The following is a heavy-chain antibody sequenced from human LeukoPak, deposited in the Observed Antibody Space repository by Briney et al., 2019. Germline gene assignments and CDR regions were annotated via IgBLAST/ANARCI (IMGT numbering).Heavy chain of an antibody. V-gene: IGHV1-8*02. Sequence: ASVKVSCTASGYTFTAYYIQWVRQAPGQGLEWMGWMNPNSGNTGYAQKFQGRVTMTRNTSISTAYMELSSLRSEDTAVYYCARGGVGCSSTSCYQWFDPWGQGTLVTVSS. CDR3: ARGGVGCSSTSCYQWFDP. CDR1: GYTFTAYY. CDR2: MNPNSGNT. D-gene: IGHD2-2*01. J-gene: IGHJ5*02.